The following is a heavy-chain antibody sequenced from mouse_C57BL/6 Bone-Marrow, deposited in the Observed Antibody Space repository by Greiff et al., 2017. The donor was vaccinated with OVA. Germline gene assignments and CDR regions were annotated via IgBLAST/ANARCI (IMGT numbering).Heavy chain of an antibody. CDR1: GYSITSGYY. J-gene: IGHJ1*03. V-gene: IGHV3-6*01. Sequence: ESGPGLVKPSQSLSLTCSVTGYSITSGYYWNWLRQFPGNKLEWMGYISYDGSNNYNPTLKNRISITRDTSKNQFFLKLNSVTTEDTAEYYCASSHSSGSSHWYFDVWGTGTTVTVSS. CDR2: ISYDGSN. D-gene: IGHD1-1*01. CDR3: ASSHSSGSSHWYFDV.